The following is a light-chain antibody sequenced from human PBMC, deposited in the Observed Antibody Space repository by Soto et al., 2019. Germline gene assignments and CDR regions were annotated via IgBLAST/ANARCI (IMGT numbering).Light chain of an antibody. Sequence: IQLTQSPSSLSASVGDRVTITCRASQGISSYLAWYQQKPGKVPKLLISAASTLQSGVPSRFSGSGSGTDFTLTISSLQPEDVATYYCQKYNSAPLTFGGGTKVDIK. V-gene: IGKV1-27*01. CDR3: QKYNSAPLT. J-gene: IGKJ4*01. CDR1: QGISSY. CDR2: AAS.